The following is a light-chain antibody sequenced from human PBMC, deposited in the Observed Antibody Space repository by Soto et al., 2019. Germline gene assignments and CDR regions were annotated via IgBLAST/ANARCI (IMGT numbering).Light chain of an antibody. CDR3: QSYDSSLSGLYV. Sequence: QPVLTQPPSVSGAPGQRITISCTGSSSNIGAGYDVHWYRQLPGTAPKLLIFADTKRPSGVPDRFSGSKSGTSASLAITGLQAEDEADYCQSYDSSLSGLYVFGTGTKLTVL. CDR2: ADT. CDR1: SSNIGAGYD. J-gene: IGLJ1*01. V-gene: IGLV1-40*01.